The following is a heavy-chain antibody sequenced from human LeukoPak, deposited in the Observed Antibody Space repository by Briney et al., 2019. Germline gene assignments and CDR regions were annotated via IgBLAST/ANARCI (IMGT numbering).Heavy chain of an antibody. CDR3: ARFHSGPSGWYVLWYFDL. V-gene: IGHV4-4*09. D-gene: IGHD6-19*01. Sequence: PSETLSLTCTVSGGPVSSYYWSWIRQPPGKGLEWIGYIYNSENTKYNSSLESRVTMSVDASKNQLFLKLSFVTAADTAVYYCARFHSGPSGWYVLWYFDLWGRGTLVTVSS. J-gene: IGHJ2*01. CDR1: GGPVSSYY. CDR2: IYNSENT.